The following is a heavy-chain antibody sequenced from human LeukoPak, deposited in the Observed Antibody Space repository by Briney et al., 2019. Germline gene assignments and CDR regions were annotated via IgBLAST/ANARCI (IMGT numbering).Heavy chain of an antibody. CDR2: IYYSGST. V-gene: IGHV4-39*01. J-gene: IGHJ4*02. Sequence: SETQSLTCTVSGVSSISSDYYWDWIRQPPGKGLEWIGSIYYSGSTYYNPSLKSRVTISVDTSKNQFSLKLSSVTAADTAVYYCARQATYYYDSSGYYRLDSWGQGTLVTVSS. D-gene: IGHD3-22*01. CDR1: GVSSISSDYY. CDR3: ARQATYYYDSSGYYRLDS.